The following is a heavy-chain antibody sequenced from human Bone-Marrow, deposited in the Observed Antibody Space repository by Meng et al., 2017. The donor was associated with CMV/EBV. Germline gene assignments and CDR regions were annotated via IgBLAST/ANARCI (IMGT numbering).Heavy chain of an antibody. D-gene: IGHD3-3*01. CDR3: ARDASSFWSGYYVGPNWFDP. Sequence: SETLSLTCTVSGGSISSYYWSWIRQPPGKGLEWIGYIYYSGSTNYNPSLKSRVTISVDTSKNQFSLKLSSVTAADTAVYYCARDASSFWSGYYVGPNWFDPWGQGTLVTVSS. CDR1: GGSISSYY. CDR2: IYYSGST. V-gene: IGHV4-59*01. J-gene: IGHJ5*02.